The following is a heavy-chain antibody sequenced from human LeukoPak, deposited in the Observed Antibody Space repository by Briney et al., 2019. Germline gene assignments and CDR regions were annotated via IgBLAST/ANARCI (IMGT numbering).Heavy chain of an antibody. Sequence: GGSLRLSCAASGFTFSSYSMTWVRQAPGKGLEWVSSISSSSSYIYYADSVKGRFTISRDNAKNTLYLQMNSLRAEDTAVYYCARDRGEKYSSSWVDYWGQGTLVTVSS. J-gene: IGHJ4*02. CDR2: ISSSSSYI. V-gene: IGHV3-21*01. CDR1: GFTFSSYS. D-gene: IGHD6-13*01. CDR3: ARDRGEKYSSSWVDY.